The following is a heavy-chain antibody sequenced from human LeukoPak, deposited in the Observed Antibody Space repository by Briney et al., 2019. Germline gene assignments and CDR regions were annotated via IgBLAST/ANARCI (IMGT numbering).Heavy chain of an antibody. V-gene: IGHV5-51*01. D-gene: IGHD4-17*01. J-gene: IGHJ6*03. CDR1: GYSFTNFR. CDR2: IFPADSDT. Sequence: GESRKISCKASGYSFTNFRIGWVRQMPGKGLEWMGIIFPADSDTTYSPSFEGQVTISADKSISTAYLQWSSLKASDTAIYYCARLNGDYPRFCYYMDVWGKGTTVTVSS. CDR3: ARLNGDYPRFCYYMDV.